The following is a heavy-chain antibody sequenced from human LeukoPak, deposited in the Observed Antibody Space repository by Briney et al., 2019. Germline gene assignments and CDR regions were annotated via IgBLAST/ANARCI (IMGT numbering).Heavy chain of an antibody. D-gene: IGHD6-19*01. J-gene: IGHJ4*02. V-gene: IGHV4-59*01. CDR2: IYYSGST. CDR1: GGSISSYY. Sequence: PSETLSLTCTVSGGSISSYYWSWIRQPPGKGLEWIGYIYYSGSTNYNPSLKSRVTISVDTSKNQFSLKLSSVTAADTAVYYCATTVAGRDAFDYWGQGTLVTVSP. CDR3: ATTVAGRDAFDY.